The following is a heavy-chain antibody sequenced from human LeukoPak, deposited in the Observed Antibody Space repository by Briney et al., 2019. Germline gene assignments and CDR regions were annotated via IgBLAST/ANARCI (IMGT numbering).Heavy chain of an antibody. Sequence: GGSLRLSCAASGFTFSSYSMNWVRQAPGKGLEWVASITSGSSYLYYADSMRGRFTISRDTAKSSVYLQMNSLRAEDTAVYYCARVRLYYYDTSGFYYFEHWGQGTLVTVSS. CDR1: GFTFSSYS. J-gene: IGHJ4*02. CDR2: ITSGSSYL. D-gene: IGHD3-22*01. CDR3: ARVRLYYYDTSGFYYFEH. V-gene: IGHV3-21*01.